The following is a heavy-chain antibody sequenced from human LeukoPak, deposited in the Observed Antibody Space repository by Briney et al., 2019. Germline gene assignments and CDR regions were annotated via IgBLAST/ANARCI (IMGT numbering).Heavy chain of an antibody. D-gene: IGHD6-19*01. V-gene: IGHV4-4*07. J-gene: IGHJ6*02. CDR2: IYTSGST. CDR1: GGSISSYY. CDR3: ARDLYKSGWLVRGMDV. Sequence: PSETLSLTCTVSGGSISSYYWSWTRQPAGKGLEWIGRIYTSGSTNYNPSLKSRVTMSVDTSKNQFSLKLSSVTAADTAVYYCARDLYKSGWLVRGMDVWGQGTTVTVSS.